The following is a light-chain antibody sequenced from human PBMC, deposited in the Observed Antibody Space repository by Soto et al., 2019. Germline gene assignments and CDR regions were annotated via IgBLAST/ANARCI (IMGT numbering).Light chain of an antibody. CDR1: QGVSSSF. J-gene: IGKJ4*01. CDR2: GTS. V-gene: IGKV3-20*01. Sequence: EIVLTQSPGTLSLSPGERATLSCRASQGVSSSFLAWHQQKPGQSPRLLIYGTSNRATGIPDRFSRSGSGTDFTLTISGLEPEDFAVYSCQRYGSSPTFGGGTKVDIK. CDR3: QRYGSSPT.